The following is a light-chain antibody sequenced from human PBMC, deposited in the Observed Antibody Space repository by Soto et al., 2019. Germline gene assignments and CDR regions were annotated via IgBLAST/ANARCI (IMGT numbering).Light chain of an antibody. Sequence: VMPQSPRTLSVLPAGIATLSCSTRQSVRSHLGWYQQKPGQAPRLLIYGASTRATGIPARFSGRGSGTDFTLTISSLQPDDFAIYYCQQYNSYSEAFGQGTKVDNK. CDR2: GAS. CDR1: QSVRSH. V-gene: IGKV3-15*01. J-gene: IGKJ1*01. CDR3: QQYNSYSEA.